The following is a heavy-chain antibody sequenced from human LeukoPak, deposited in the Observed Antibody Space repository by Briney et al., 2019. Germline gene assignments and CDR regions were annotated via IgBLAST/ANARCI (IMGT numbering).Heavy chain of an antibody. Sequence: SETLSLTCTVSGGSISSGGYYWSWIRQHPGKGLEWIGYIYYSGSTYYNPSLKSRVTISVDTSKNQFSLKLSSVTAADTAVYYCATLFRGETDFDYWGQETLVTVSS. CDR2: IYYSGST. J-gene: IGHJ4*02. V-gene: IGHV4-31*03. CDR3: ATLFRGETDFDY. CDR1: GGSISSGGYY. D-gene: IGHD3-10*01.